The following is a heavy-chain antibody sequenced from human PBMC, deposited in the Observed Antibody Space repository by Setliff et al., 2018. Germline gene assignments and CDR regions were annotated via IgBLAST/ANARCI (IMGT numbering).Heavy chain of an antibody. CDR2: IYTSGST. J-gene: IGHJ5*01. D-gene: IGHD7-27*01. CDR1: GGSISSYF. CDR3: VRDLPELTGRSFDP. Sequence: KSSETLSLTCTISGGSISSYFWTWIRQPAGKGLEWIGRIYTSGSTNYNPSLKSRVTMSIDTSKNQFSLKLTPVTAADTAVYYCVRDLPELTGRSFDPWGQGTQVTVSS. V-gene: IGHV4-4*07.